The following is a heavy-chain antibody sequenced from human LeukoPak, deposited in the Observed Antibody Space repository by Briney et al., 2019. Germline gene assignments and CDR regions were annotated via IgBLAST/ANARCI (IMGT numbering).Heavy chain of an antibody. V-gene: IGHV3-7*01. CDR3: ARARGARSYPLTYYYYGMDV. Sequence: PGGSLRLSCAASGFTFSSYWMSWVRQAPGKGLEWVANIKQDGSEKYYVDSVKGRFTISRDNAKNSLYLQMNSLRAEDTAVYYCARARGARSYPLTYYYYGMDVWGQGTTVTVSS. J-gene: IGHJ6*02. D-gene: IGHD1-26*01. CDR2: IKQDGSEK. CDR1: GFTFSSYW.